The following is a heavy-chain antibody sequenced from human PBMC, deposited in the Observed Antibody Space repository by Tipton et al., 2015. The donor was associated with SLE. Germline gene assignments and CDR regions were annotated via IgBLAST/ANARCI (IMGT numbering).Heavy chain of an antibody. CDR1: GFTFGDLG. CDR3: ASGAPDSSGYYFHYFDY. CDR2: ISGDGGST. Sequence: SLRLSCAASGFTFGDLGMHWVRQAPGKGLEWVSLISGDGGSTYYADSVKGRFTISRDNSKNSLHLQMNSLRTEDTALYYCASGAPDSSGYYFHYFDYWGQGTLVTVSS. D-gene: IGHD3-22*01. J-gene: IGHJ4*02. V-gene: IGHV3-43*02.